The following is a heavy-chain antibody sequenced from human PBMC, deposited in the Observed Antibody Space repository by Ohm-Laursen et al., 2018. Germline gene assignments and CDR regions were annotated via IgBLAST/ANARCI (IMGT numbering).Heavy chain of an antibody. V-gene: IGHV3-11*01. Sequence: SLRLSCAASGFTFSDYYMSWIRQAPGKGLAWVSYISSSGSTIYYADSVKGRFTISRDNAKNSLYLQMNSLRAEDTAVYYCASEYERSGYSAGAFDIWGQGTMVTVSS. J-gene: IGHJ3*02. CDR1: GFTFSDYY. D-gene: IGHD3-3*01. CDR2: ISSSGSTI. CDR3: ASEYERSGYSAGAFDI.